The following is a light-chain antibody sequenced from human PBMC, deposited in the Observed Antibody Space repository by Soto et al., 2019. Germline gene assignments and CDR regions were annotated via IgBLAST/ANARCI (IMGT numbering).Light chain of an antibody. CDR3: QQYYTSSWP. Sequence: DIQMTQSPSTLYASVGDRVTITCRASQSIGRWVAWHQQKLGKAPKLLIYYASTLDSGVPSRFSGSGSGTEFTLSITSLQPGYFGTYYGQQYYTSSWPFGQGTTVEMK. CDR2: YAS. V-gene: IGKV1-5*01. J-gene: IGKJ1*01. CDR1: QSIGRW.